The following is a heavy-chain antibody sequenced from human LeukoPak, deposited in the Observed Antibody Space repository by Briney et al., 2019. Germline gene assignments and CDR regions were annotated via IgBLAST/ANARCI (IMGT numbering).Heavy chain of an antibody. CDR3: AISERGGDYCSSTSCHAFDI. CDR2: IKSKTDGGTT. CDR1: GFTFTNAW. Sequence: GGSLRLSCAASGFTFTNAWMSWVRQAPGKGLEWVGRIKSKTDGGTTDYAAPVKGRFTISRDDSKNTLYLQMNSLRAEDTAVYYCAISERGGDYCSSTSCHAFDIWGQGTMVTVSS. V-gene: IGHV3-15*01. D-gene: IGHD2-2*01. J-gene: IGHJ3*02.